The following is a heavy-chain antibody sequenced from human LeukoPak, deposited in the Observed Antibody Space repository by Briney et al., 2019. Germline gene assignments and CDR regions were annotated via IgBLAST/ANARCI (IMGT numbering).Heavy chain of an antibody. V-gene: IGHV3-33*01. J-gene: IGHJ5*02. CDR3: ARFVRFDSSGYHDH. D-gene: IGHD3-22*01. CDR2: IWNDGSKK. Sequence: GRSLRLSCAASGFIFSVNGMHWVRQAPGKGLEWVAVIWNDGSKKYYADSVKGRFTISRDNPKNTVYLQMNSLRAEDTAVYYCARFVRFDSSGYHDHWGQGTLVTVSS. CDR1: GFIFSVNG.